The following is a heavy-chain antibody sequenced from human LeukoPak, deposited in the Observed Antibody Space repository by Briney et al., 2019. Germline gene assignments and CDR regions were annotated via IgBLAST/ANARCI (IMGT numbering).Heavy chain of an antibody. J-gene: IGHJ5*02. CDR2: ISGSGGST. CDR3: GRLHPTDNWFDP. Sequence: GGSLRRSCAASGFTFSSYAMSWVRQAPGKGLEWVSAISGSGGSTYYADSVKGRFAISRDNSKNTLYLQMNSLRAEDTAVYYCGRLHPTDNWFDPWGQGTLVTVSS. V-gene: IGHV3-23*01. D-gene: IGHD4-11*01. CDR1: GFTFSSYA.